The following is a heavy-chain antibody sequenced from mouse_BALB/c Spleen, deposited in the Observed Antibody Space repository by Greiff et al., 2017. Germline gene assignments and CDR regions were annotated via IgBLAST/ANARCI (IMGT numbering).Heavy chain of an antibody. CDR3: ARLRPYAMDY. CDR2: ISSGGST. D-gene: IGHD1-2*01. Sequence: EVQRVESGGGLVKPGGSLKLSCAASGFTFSSYAMSWVRQTPEKRLEWVASISSGGSTYYPDSVKGRFTISRDNARNILYLQMSSLRSEDTAMYYCARLRPYAMDYWGQGTSVTVSS. J-gene: IGHJ4*01. V-gene: IGHV5-6-5*01. CDR1: GFTFSSYA.